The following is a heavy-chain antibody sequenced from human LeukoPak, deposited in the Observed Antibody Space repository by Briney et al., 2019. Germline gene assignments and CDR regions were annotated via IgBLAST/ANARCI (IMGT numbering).Heavy chain of an antibody. CDR2: TYSGGST. Sequence: GGSLRLSCEASGLTVSGNYMSWVRQAQGKGLKWVSFTYSGGSTYYAESVKGRFTVSRHNSKNTLYLQMNSLRGEDTAVYYCASRYGDYGYGMDVWGQGTTVTVSS. D-gene: IGHD4-17*01. CDR3: ASRYGDYGYGMDV. CDR1: GLTVSGNY. V-gene: IGHV3-53*04. J-gene: IGHJ6*02.